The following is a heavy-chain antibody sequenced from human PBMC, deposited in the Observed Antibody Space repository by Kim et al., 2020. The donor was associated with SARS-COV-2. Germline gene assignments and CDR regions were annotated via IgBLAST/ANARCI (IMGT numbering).Heavy chain of an antibody. V-gene: IGHV3-21*01. Sequence: GGSLRLSCAASGFTFSSYSMNWVRQAPGKGLEWVSSISSSSSYIYYADSVKGRFTISRDNAKNSLYLQMNSLRAEDTAVYYCARRPTRFGPHIVVFDYWGQGTLVTVSS. CDR1: GFTFSSYS. CDR3: ARRPTRFGPHIVVFDY. CDR2: ISSSSSYI. D-gene: IGHD5-12*01. J-gene: IGHJ4*02.